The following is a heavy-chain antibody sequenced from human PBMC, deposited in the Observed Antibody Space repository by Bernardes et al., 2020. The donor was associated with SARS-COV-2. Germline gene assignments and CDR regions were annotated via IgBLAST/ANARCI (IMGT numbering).Heavy chain of an antibody. CDR1: GGSFSGYY. J-gene: IGHJ4*02. D-gene: IGHD4-17*01. Sequence: SETLSLTCAVYGGSFSGYYWSWIRQPPGKGLEWIGEINHSGSTNYNPSLKSRVTISVDTSKNQFSLKLSSVTAADTAVYYCARGHPRTTVTRRGHYFDYWGQGTLVTVSS. CDR3: ARGHPRTTVTRRGHYFDY. V-gene: IGHV4-34*01. CDR2: INHSGST.